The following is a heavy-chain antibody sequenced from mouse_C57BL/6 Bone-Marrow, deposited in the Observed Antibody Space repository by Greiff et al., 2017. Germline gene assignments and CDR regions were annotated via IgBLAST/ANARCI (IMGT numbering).Heavy chain of an antibody. J-gene: IGHJ4*01. CDR1: GFTFSSYG. CDR2: ISSGGSYT. D-gene: IGHD1-1*01. CDR3: ASLLPYAMDY. Sequence: EVKLVESGGDLVKPGGSLKLSCAASGFTFSSYGMSWVRQTPDKSLEWVATISSGGSYTYYPDSVKGRFTLSRDNAKNTLYLQMSSLKSEDTARYYSASLLPYAMDYWGQGTSVTVSS. V-gene: IGHV5-6*02.